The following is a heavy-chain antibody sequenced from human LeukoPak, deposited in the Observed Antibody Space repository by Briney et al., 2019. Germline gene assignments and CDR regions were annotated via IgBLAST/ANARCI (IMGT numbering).Heavy chain of an antibody. Sequence: GGSLRLSCAVSGFTFSSYSMNWVRQAPGKRPVWVSRINDDGSDTIYADSVRGRFTISRDDAKNTVYLQMNNLRAEDTAVYYCVRGGPSTWSWGQGTLVTVSS. CDR2: INDDGSDT. J-gene: IGHJ5*02. D-gene: IGHD2-15*01. CDR3: VRGGPSTWS. V-gene: IGHV3-74*01. CDR1: GFTFSSYS.